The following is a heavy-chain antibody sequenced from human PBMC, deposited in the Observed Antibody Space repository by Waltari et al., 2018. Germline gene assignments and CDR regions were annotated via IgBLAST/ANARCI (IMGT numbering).Heavy chain of an antibody. J-gene: IGHJ6*03. CDR3: ARGEITIFGVVIDEYYMDV. CDR1: GGSISSSS. Sequence: LQLQESGPGLVKPSETLSLTCTVSGGSISSSSYYWGWIRQPPGKGLEWVSSISSSSSYIYYADSVKGRFTISRDNTKNSLYLQMNSLRAEDTAVYYCARGEITIFGVVIDEYYMDVWGKGTTVTISS. D-gene: IGHD3-3*01. V-gene: IGHV3-21*01. CDR2: ISSSSSYI.